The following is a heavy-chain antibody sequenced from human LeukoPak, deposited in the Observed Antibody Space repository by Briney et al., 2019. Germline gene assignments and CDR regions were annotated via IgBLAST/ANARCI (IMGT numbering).Heavy chain of an antibody. D-gene: IGHD6-19*01. CDR2: IYPGDSDT. J-gene: IGHJ4*02. CDR1: GYSFTSYW. V-gene: IGHV5-51*01. CDR3: ARGSTDSSGWHRGAFDF. Sequence: GESLKISCQGSGYSFTSYWIGWVRQMPGKGLEWMAIIYPGDSDTRYSPSFEGRVTISADKSIRTAYLQWSSLKASDTAMFYCARGSTDSSGWHRGAFDFWGQGTLVTVSS.